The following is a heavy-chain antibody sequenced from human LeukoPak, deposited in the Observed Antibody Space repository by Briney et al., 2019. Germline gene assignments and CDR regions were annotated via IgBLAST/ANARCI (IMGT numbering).Heavy chain of an antibody. D-gene: IGHD6-6*01. CDR1: GFTFSSYS. J-gene: IGHJ5*02. CDR3: ARGEFKYSSFWGSSCEFDP. CDR2: ISSSSSYI. Sequence: GGSLRLSCAASGFTFSSYSMNWVRQAPGKGLEWVSSISSSSSYIYYADSVKGRFTISRDNAKNSLYLQMNSLRAEDTAVYYCARGEFKYSSFWGSSCEFDPWGQGTLVTVSS. V-gene: IGHV3-21*01.